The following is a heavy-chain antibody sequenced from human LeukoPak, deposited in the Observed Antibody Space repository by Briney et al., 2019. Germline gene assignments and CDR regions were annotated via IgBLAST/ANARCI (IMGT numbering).Heavy chain of an antibody. CDR2: ISYSGIT. D-gene: IGHD3-3*01. J-gene: IGHJ4*01. CDR1: GGAFSSSSYY. V-gene: IGHV4-39*01. CDR3: ARHYDFWSAYFRGFFDQ. Sequence: SETLSLTCSVSGGAFSSSSYYWGWIRQPPGKGLEWIGSISYSGITYYNQSLKSRVTISVDTSKKQFSVGLSSVTAADTAVYYCARHYDFWSAYFRGFFDQWGHGTLVSVSS.